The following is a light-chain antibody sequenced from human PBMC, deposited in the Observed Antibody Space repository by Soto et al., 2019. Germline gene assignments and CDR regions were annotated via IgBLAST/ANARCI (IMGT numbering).Light chain of an antibody. CDR2: EVT. J-gene: IGLJ3*02. Sequence: QSVLTQPASVSGSPGQSITISCTGTSSDIGSYNYVSWYQHYPGKAPRLLIYEVTNRPSGVSNRFSGSKSGNTASLTISGLQAEDDADYYCCSYRSSRTWVFGGGTKVNVL. V-gene: IGLV2-14*01. CDR1: SSDIGSYNY. CDR3: CSYRSSRTWV.